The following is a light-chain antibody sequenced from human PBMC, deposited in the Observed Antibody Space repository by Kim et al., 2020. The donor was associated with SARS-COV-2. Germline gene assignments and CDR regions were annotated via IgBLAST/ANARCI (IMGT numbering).Light chain of an antibody. CDR2: KSS. V-gene: IGKV1-5*03. CDR1: RNIHSW. J-gene: IGKJ2*01. CDR3: HQYDTDSTPD. Sequence: DIQMTQFPSTLSASVGDRVTITCRASRNIHSWLAWYQQKPGKAPKLLIYKSSSLESGVPSRFSGSGSGTEFTLTIRSLQPDDSATYYCHQYDTDSTPDFGQGTKLEI.